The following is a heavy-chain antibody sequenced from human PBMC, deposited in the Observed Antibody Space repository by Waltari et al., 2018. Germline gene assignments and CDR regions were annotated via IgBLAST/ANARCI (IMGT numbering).Heavy chain of an antibody. Sequence: QVQLVQSGAEVKKPGASVKVSCKASGYTFTGYYMHWVRQAPGQGLEWMGWMNPNSGGTNYAKKFQGRVTMTRDTSSSTAYMELSRLGSDDTAVYYCAHCSAAGWGWFDPWGQGTLVTVSS. CDR1: GYTFTGYY. CDR3: AHCSAAGWGWFDP. V-gene: IGHV1-2*02. J-gene: IGHJ5*02. D-gene: IGHD6-13*01. CDR2: MNPNSGGT.